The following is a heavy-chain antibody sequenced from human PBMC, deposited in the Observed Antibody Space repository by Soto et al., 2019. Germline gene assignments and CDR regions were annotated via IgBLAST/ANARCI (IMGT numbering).Heavy chain of an antibody. V-gene: IGHV3-23*01. D-gene: IGHD3-10*01. Sequence: GGSLRLSCAASGFTFSSYAMSWVRQAPGKGLEWVSAISGSGGSTYYADSVKGRFTISRDSSKNTLYLQMNSLRAEDTAVYYCATRITMVRGVLDFDYWGQGTLVTVSS. CDR1: GFTFSSYA. CDR2: ISGSGGST. J-gene: IGHJ4*02. CDR3: ATRITMVRGVLDFDY.